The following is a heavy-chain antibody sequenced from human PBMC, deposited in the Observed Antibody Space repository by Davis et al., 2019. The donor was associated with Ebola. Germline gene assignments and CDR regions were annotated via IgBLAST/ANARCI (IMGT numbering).Heavy chain of an antibody. CDR2: LGTSADT. CDR3: ARITVGPEMKYYDFWSGQLHDAFDI. CDR1: GFVFRSYV. Sequence: PGGSLRLSCAASGFVFRSYVMSWVRRAPGKGLEWVSTLGTSADTYYADSVKGRFTISRDNSKNTLYLQMNSLRAEDTAVYYCARITVGPEMKYYDFWSGQLHDAFDIWGQGTMVTVSS. J-gene: IGHJ3*02. D-gene: IGHD3-3*01. V-gene: IGHV3-23*01.